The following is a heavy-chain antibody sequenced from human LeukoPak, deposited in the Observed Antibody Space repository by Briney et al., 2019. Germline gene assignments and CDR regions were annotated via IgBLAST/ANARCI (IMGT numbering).Heavy chain of an antibody. J-gene: IGHJ4*02. D-gene: IGHD1-26*01. CDR3: ARGTHKWEPTNRFDY. CDR1: GGSFSGYY. V-gene: IGHV3-30*03. CDR2: ISSDGSKK. Sequence: LSLTCAVYGGSFSGYYWSWIRQPPGKGLEWVAVISSDGSKKSHADSVKGRFTISRDNSKNSLYLQMNSLRAEDTAVYYCARGTHKWEPTNRFDYWGQGTLVTVSS.